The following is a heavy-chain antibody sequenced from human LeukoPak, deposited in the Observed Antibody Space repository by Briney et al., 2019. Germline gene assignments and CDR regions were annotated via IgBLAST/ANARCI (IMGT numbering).Heavy chain of an antibody. CDR2: INHSGST. CDR1: GGSFSGYY. J-gene: IGHJ1*01. Sequence: PSETLSLTCAVYGGSFSGYYWSWIRQPPGKGLEWLGEINHSGSTNYNPSLKSRVTISVDTSKNQFSLKLSSVTAADTAVYYCARAYSSGLHNRHFQHWGQGTLVTVSS. V-gene: IGHV4-34*01. D-gene: IGHD6-19*01. CDR3: ARAYSSGLHNRHFQH.